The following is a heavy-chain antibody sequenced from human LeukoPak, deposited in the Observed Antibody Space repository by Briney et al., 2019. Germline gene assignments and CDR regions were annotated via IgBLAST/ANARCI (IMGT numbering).Heavy chain of an antibody. D-gene: IGHD6-13*01. J-gene: IGHJ4*02. Sequence: PGGSLRLSCAASGFTFSSYAMHWVRQAPGKGLEWVAVISYDGSNKYYADSVKGRFTISRDNSKNTLYLQMNSLRAEDTAVYYCARSRRSSWCYFDYWGQGTPVTVSS. CDR3: ARSRRSSWCYFDY. V-gene: IGHV3-30-3*01. CDR1: GFTFSSYA. CDR2: ISYDGSNK.